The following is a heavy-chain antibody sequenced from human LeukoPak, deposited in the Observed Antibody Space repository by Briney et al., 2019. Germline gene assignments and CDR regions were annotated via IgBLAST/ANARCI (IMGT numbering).Heavy chain of an antibody. D-gene: IGHD3-3*01. J-gene: IGHJ6*03. CDR3: ARAIFGVVIPGDYYYYMDV. CDR2: IYYSGST. Sequence: SETLSLTCTVSGGSIRSYYWSWIRRPPGKGLEWIGYIYYSGSTNYNPSLKSRVTISVDTSKNQFSLKLSPVTAADTAVYYCARAIFGVVIPGDYYYYMDVWGKGTTVTVSS. V-gene: IGHV4-59*08. CDR1: GGSIRSYY.